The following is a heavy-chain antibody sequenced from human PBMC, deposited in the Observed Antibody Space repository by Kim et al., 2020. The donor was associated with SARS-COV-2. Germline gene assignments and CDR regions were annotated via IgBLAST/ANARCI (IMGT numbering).Heavy chain of an antibody. V-gene: IGHV1-46*03. J-gene: IGHJ5*02. CDR2: SR. Sequence: SRTHGKKCQGRVTQTRDTSTSTVYMELSSLRSPDTAVYYCARRMTTFFDPWGQGTLVTVSS. CDR3: ARRMTTFFDP. D-gene: IGHD3-16*01.